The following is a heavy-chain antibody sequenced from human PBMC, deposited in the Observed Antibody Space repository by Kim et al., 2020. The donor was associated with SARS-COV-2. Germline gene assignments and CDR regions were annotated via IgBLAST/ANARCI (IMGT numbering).Heavy chain of an antibody. V-gene: IGHV2-5*02. CDR2: IHWDDDK. CDR1: GFSLNTDAVG. J-gene: IGHJ4*02. Sequence: SGPTLVNPTQTLTLTCTFSGFSLNTDAVGVGWIRQPPGKALEWLALIHWDDDKRYSPSLKSRLTITKDTSKNQVVLTMTNMDPVDTATYYCARSYASGSPLYFEYWGQGTLVTVSS. D-gene: IGHD3-10*01. CDR3: ARSYASGSPLYFEY.